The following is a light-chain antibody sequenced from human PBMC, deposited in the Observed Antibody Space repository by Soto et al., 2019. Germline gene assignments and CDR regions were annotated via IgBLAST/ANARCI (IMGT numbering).Light chain of an antibody. V-gene: IGLV2-14*01. CDR1: SSDVGGYNY. CDR3: QSYKSSRGVYV. CDR2: ANS. Sequence: QSALTQPASVSGSPGQSITISCTGTSSDVGGYNYVYWYQQHPGKAPKLMIYANSNRPSGVPNRFSGSKSGTSASLAITGLQAEDEADYYCQSYKSSRGVYVFGTGTKLTVL. J-gene: IGLJ1*01.